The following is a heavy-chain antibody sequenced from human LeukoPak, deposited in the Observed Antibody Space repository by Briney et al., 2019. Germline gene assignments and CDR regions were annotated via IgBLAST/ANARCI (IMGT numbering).Heavy chain of an antibody. CDR2: ISSSSSYI. CDR3: ARAEMANSWDYMDV. J-gene: IGHJ6*03. Sequence: GGSLRLSCAASGFTFSSYSMNWVRQAPGKGLEWVSSISSSSSYIYYADSVKGRFTISRDNAKNSLYLQMNSLRAEDTAVYYCARAEMANSWDYMDVWGKGATVTVSS. V-gene: IGHV3-21*01. CDR1: GFTFSSYS. D-gene: IGHD5-24*01.